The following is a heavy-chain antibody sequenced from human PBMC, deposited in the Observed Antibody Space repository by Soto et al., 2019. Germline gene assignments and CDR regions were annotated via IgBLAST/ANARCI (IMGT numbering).Heavy chain of an antibody. Sequence: GGSLRLSCAASGFTFSSYAMSWVRQAPGKGLEWVSAISGSGGSTYYADSVKGRFTISRDNSKNTLYLQMNSLRAEDTAVYYCAKDKAGVVVVAAAFDYWGQGTLVTVSS. CDR2: ISGSGGST. D-gene: IGHD2-15*01. V-gene: IGHV3-23*01. CDR1: GFTFSSYA. J-gene: IGHJ4*02. CDR3: AKDKAGVVVVAAAFDY.